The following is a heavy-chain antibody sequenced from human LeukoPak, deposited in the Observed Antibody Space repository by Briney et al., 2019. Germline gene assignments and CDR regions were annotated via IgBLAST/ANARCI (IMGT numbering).Heavy chain of an antibody. D-gene: IGHD2-15*01. J-gene: IGHJ3*02. V-gene: IGHV1-69*02. CDR3: ARGRYCSGGSCYSGSGAFDI. Sequence: SVKVSCKASGGTFSSYTISWVRQAPGQGLEWMGRIIPILGIANYAQKFQGRVTITADKSTSTAYMELSSLRSEDTAVYYCARGRYCSGGSCYSGSGAFDIWGQGTMVIVSS. CDR1: GGTFSSYT. CDR2: IIPILGIA.